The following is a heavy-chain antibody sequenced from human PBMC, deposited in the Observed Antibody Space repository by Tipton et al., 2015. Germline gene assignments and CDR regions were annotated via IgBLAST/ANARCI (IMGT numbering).Heavy chain of an antibody. Sequence: GSLRLSCVASGFSVSANYMHWVRQAPGKGLEWVSSISSSSSYIYYADSVKGRFTISRDNAKNSLYLQMNSLRAEDTAVYYCARDICGGGSCLDYWGQGTLVTVSS. D-gene: IGHD2-21*01. CDR1: GFSVSANY. V-gene: IGHV3-21*04. J-gene: IGHJ4*02. CDR3: ARDICGGGSCLDY. CDR2: ISSSSSYI.